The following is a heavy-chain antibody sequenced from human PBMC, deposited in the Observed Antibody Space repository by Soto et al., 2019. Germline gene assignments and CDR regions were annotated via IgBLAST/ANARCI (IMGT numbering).Heavy chain of an antibody. D-gene: IGHD6-13*01. CDR2: IIPIFGTA. Sequence: QVQLVQSGAEVKKPGSSVKVSCKASGGTFSSYAISWVRQAPGQGLEWMGGIIPIFGTANYAQKFQGRVTMTRNTSISTAYMELSSLRSEDTAVYYCARISSSWYRNWFDPWGQGTLVTVSS. J-gene: IGHJ5*02. CDR1: GGTFSSYA. CDR3: ARISSSWYRNWFDP. V-gene: IGHV1-69*06.